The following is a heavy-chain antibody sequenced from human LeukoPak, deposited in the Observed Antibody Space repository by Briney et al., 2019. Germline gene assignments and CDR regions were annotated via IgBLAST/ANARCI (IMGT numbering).Heavy chain of an antibody. CDR3: GKAFAPLRVAAAGAY. J-gene: IGHJ4*02. D-gene: IGHD6-25*01. V-gene: IGHV3-21*06. CDR2: ITYMGDHR. CDR1: GFTFSDCD. Sequence: GGSLRLSCTASGFTFSDCDMKWFPQAPGKGLQWVSSITYMGDHRYYADSAKGRFTISRDNAKNTLYLQMAKIRADVTAVYYSGKAFAPLRVAAAGAYWGQGPLVTVSS.